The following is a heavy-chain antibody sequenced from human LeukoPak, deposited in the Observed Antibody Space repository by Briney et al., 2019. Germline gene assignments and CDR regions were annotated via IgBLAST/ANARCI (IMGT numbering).Heavy chain of an antibody. CDR1: GGSISSFY. J-gene: IGHJ4*02. V-gene: IGHV4-59*01. CDR2: IHYSGST. CDR3: ARESYFDY. Sequence: KTSETLSLTCTVSGGSISSFYWGWIRQLPGKGLEWIGFIHYSGSTNYNPSLKSRVTISVDTSKNQFPLKLRSVTAADTAVCYCARESYFDYWGQGTVVTVSS.